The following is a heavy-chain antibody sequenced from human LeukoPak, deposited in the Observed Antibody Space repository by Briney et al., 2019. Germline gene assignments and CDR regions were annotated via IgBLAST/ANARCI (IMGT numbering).Heavy chain of an antibody. CDR2: ISYDGSNK. V-gene: IGHV3-30-3*01. CDR3: ARERKVPAAIRYYFDY. J-gene: IGHJ4*02. Sequence: GRSLRLSCAASGFTFSSYAMHWVRQAPGKGLEWVAVISYDGSNKYYADSVKGRFTISRDNSKNTLYLQMSSLRAEDTAVYYCARERKVPAAIRYYFDYWGQGTLVTVSS. CDR1: GFTFSSYA. D-gene: IGHD2-2*02.